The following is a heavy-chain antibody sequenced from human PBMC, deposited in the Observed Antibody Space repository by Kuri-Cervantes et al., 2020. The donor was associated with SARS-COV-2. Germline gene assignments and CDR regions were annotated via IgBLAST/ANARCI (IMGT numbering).Heavy chain of an antibody. J-gene: IGHJ4*02. CDR2: ISYDGSTK. D-gene: IGHD2-2*01. CDR3: AKDQDADVVPDY. Sequence: GESLKISCAASGFPFNTYTMNWVRQAPGKGLEWVAVISYDGSTKYYGDSVKGRFTISRDNSKNTLYLQMNSLRAEDTAVYYCAKDQDADVVPDYWGQGTLVTVSS. CDR1: GFPFNTYT. V-gene: IGHV3-30*18.